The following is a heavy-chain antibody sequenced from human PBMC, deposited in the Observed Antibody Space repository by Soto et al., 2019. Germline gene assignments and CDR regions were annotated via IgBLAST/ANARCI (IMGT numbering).Heavy chain of an antibody. CDR2: VNAGNGNT. V-gene: IGHV1-3*01. CDR1: GYTFTSYA. D-gene: IGHD2-15*01. CDR3: ASTPSPVCSGGSCCFSGMDV. Sequence: QVQLVQSGAEVKKPGASVKVSCKASGYTFTSYAMHWVRQAPGQRLEWMGWVNAGNGNTKYSQKFQGRVTITRDTSASTADMELSSLRSEDTAVYYCASTPSPVCSGGSCCFSGMDVWGQGTTVTVSS. J-gene: IGHJ6*02.